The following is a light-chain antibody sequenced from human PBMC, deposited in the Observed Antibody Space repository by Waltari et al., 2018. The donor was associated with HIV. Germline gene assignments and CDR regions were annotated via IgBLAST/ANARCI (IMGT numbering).Light chain of an antibody. Sequence: DIQLTQSPSLVSASVGDRFTIICRACQGINSWLAWYQQIPGKAPRLLTHAATILHSEVTSRFSGSGAGTKFTLTISSLQPEDFAMYNWQQAQSFPRITFGQGTRLDIK. CDR2: AAT. J-gene: IGKJ5*01. CDR3: QQAQSFPRIT. CDR1: QGINSW. V-gene: IGKV1-12*01.